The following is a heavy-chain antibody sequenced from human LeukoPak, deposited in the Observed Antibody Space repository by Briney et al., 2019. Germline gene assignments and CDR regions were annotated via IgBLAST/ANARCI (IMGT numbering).Heavy chain of an antibody. V-gene: IGHV3-74*01. D-gene: IGHD3-22*01. Sequence: GGSLRLSCAASGFTFSRYWMHWVRQAPGKGLVWVSRINTDGSSTSYADSVRGRFTISRDNAKNTLYLQMNGLRAEDTAVYYCARDLWYDSSLDYWGQGTLVTVSS. CDR3: ARDLWYDSSLDY. CDR2: INTDGSST. CDR1: GFTFSRYW. J-gene: IGHJ4*02.